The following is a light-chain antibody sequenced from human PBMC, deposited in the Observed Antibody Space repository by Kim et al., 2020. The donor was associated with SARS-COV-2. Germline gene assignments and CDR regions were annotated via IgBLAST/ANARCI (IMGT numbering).Light chain of an antibody. V-gene: IGLV2-14*03. J-gene: IGLJ1*01. Sequence: ITTSFTGTSSDIGAFNYVSWFKQHPGKAPKRMIYDVSERPSGISNRFSGSTSGNTASLTISGLQAEDEADYYCSSYTTANTRVFGTGTKVTVL. CDR3: SSYTTANTRV. CDR2: DVS. CDR1: SSDIGAFNY.